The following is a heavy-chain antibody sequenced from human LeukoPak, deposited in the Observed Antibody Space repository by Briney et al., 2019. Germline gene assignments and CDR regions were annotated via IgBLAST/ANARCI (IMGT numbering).Heavy chain of an antibody. CDR1: GFTFSSYS. Sequence: PGGSLRLSCAASGFTFSSYSMNWVRQAPGKGLEWVSSISSSSSYIYYADSVKGRFTISRDNAKNSLYLQMNSLRAEDTAVYYCARDTEDSGSYYFDAFDIWGQGTMVTVPS. CDR3: ARDTEDSGSYYFDAFDI. V-gene: IGHV3-21*01. D-gene: IGHD1-26*01. J-gene: IGHJ3*02. CDR2: ISSSSSYI.